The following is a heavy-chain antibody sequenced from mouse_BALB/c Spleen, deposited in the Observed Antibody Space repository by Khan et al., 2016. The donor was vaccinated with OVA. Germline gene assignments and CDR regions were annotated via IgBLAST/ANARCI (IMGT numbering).Heavy chain of an antibody. V-gene: IGHV5-9-3*01. Sequence: EVELVESGGGLVKPGGSLKLSCAASGFTFSSYAMSWVRQTPEKRLEWVATISNGDNYTYYPDNLKGRFTISRDNAKNTLYLHMSSLRSEDTAIYYCTKPPITTVVATSFWFFDVWGAGTTVTVSS. CDR3: TKPPITTVVATSFWFFDV. CDR1: GFTFSSYA. D-gene: IGHD1-1*01. J-gene: IGHJ1*01. CDR2: ISNGDNYT.